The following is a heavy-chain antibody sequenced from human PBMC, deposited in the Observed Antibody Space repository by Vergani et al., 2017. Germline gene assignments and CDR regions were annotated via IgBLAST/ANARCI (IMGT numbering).Heavy chain of an antibody. Sequence: QITLKESGPTLVKPTQTLTLTCTFSGFSLSTSGVGVGWIRQPPGKALEWLALIYWNDDKRYSPSLKSRLTITKDTSKNQVVLTMTNMDPVDTATYYCARINYYDSSGYIPDYWGQGTLVTVSS. V-gene: IGHV2-5*01. CDR2: IYWNDDK. CDR1: GFSLSTSGVG. D-gene: IGHD3-22*01. J-gene: IGHJ4*02. CDR3: ARINYYDSSGYIPDY.